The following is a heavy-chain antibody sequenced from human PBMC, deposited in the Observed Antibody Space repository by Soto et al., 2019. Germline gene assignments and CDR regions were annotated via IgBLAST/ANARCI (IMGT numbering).Heavy chain of an antibody. Sequence: QVQLVQSGAEVKKPGASVKVSCKASGYTFTSYEINWVRQATGQGLEWMGWMNPNSGNTGYAQKFQGRVTMTRNTSISTAYMELSSLRSEDTAVYYCARVGSSWLYYYYGMDGWGQGTTVTVSS. J-gene: IGHJ6*02. D-gene: IGHD6-13*01. CDR3: ARVGSSWLYYYYGMDG. V-gene: IGHV1-8*01. CDR2: MNPNSGNT. CDR1: GYTFTSYE.